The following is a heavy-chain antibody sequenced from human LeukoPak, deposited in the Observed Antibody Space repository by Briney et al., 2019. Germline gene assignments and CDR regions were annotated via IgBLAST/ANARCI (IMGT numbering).Heavy chain of an antibody. CDR1: GFIVSSNH. Sequence: GGSLRLSCAASGFIVSSNHMSWVRQAPGKGLEWVSVIYSGGSTHYADAVQGRFTISRDNSKNTMYLQMNSLRGEDTAVYYCARGYYYDSSGYSTDAFHIGGQGTMVTVSS. CDR2: IYSGGST. V-gene: IGHV3-66*01. CDR3: ARGYYYDSSGYSTDAFHI. J-gene: IGHJ3*02. D-gene: IGHD3-22*01.